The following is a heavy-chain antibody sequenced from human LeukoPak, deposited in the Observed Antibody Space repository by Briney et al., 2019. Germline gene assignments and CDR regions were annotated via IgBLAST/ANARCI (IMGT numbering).Heavy chain of an antibody. V-gene: IGHV4-31*03. Sequence: SETLSLTCTVSGGPISSVGYYWSWIRQHPGKGLEWIGYIYYSGSTYYNPSLKSRVTISVDTSKNQFSLKLSSVTAADTAVYYCARGARYGGNIDYWGQGTLVTVSS. D-gene: IGHD4-23*01. CDR1: GGPISSVGYY. J-gene: IGHJ4*02. CDR3: ARGARYGGNIDY. CDR2: IYYSGST.